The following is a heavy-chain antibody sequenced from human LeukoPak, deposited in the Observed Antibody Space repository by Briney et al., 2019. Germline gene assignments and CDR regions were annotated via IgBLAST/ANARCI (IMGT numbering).Heavy chain of an antibody. D-gene: IGHD4-11*01. J-gene: IGHJ4*01. CDR2: IWSDGSNR. V-gene: IGHV3-33*01. CDR1: GFIFRHYG. Sequence: GGSLRLSCAASGFIFRHYGMHRVRQAPGKGLEWVAVIWSDGSNRFYAGSVKGRFTISRDNSQNTVFLQMNSLRVEDTAMYYCARDAQRGFDYSNSLEYWGHGTLVTVSS. CDR3: ARDAQRGFDYSNSLEY.